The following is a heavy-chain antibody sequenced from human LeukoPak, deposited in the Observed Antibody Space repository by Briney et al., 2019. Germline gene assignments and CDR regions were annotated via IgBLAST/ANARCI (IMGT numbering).Heavy chain of an antibody. D-gene: IGHD1-26*01. CDR3: ARGGGSYYY. J-gene: IGHJ4*02. CDR2: INHSGST. V-gene: IGHV4-39*07. Sequence: PSETLSLTCTVSGDSINSRNYYWSWIRQPPGKGLEWIGEINHSGSTNYNPSLKSRVTISVDTSKSQFSLKLSSVTAADTAVYYCARGGGSYYYWGQGTLVTVSS. CDR1: GDSINSRNYY.